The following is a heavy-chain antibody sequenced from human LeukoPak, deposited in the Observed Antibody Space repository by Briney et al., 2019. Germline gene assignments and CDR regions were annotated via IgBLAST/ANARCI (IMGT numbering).Heavy chain of an antibody. CDR3: ARGPEGYSYGYSPDY. D-gene: IGHD5-18*01. Sequence: AASVKVSCKASGYTFTGYYMHWVREAPGQGLEWMGRINPNSSGTNYAQKFQGSVTMTRDTSISTAYMELSRLRSDDTAVYYCARGPEGYSYGYSPDYWGQGTLVTVSA. CDR2: INPNSSGT. J-gene: IGHJ4*02. V-gene: IGHV1-2*06. CDR1: GYTFTGYY.